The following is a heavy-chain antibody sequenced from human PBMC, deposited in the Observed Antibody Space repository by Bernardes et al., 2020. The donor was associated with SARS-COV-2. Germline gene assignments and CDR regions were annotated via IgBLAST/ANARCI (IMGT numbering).Heavy chain of an antibody. D-gene: IGHD1-26*01. Sequence: SGTCTVSGSSFGSYYLSWIRNPPGKGLEWIGYIYYTGSTNYNPSLKSRVTMSIGTSKTQFSLKLSSVTAADTAVYYCARHPPREWAILGEFDYWGQGTLVTVSS. CDR3: ARHPPREWAILGEFDY. J-gene: IGHJ4*02. V-gene: IGHV4-59*08. CDR2: IYYTGST. CDR1: GSSFGSYY.